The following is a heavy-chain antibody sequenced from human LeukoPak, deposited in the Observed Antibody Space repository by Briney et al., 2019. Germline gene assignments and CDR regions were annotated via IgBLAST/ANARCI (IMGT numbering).Heavy chain of an antibody. CDR2: INSDGEST. Sequence: GGSLRLSCAASGLTFSRYWMHWVRQAPGKGLVWVSRINSDGESTAYADSVKGRFIISRDNAKNTLYLQMNSLRAEDTAVYYCAAYYDFWSGGEPDYWGQGTLVTVSS. D-gene: IGHD3-3*01. J-gene: IGHJ4*02. V-gene: IGHV3-74*01. CDR3: AAYYDFWSGGEPDY. CDR1: GLTFSRYW.